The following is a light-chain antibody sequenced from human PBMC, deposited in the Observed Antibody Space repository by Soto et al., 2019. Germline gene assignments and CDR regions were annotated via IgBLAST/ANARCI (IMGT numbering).Light chain of an antibody. CDR3: FSYAIGSTYV. V-gene: IGLV2-23*01. CDR2: EGT. Sequence: QSALTQPASLSGSPGQPITISCTGTSGDVGTYNLVSWYQQHPGKAPKLLIYEGTKRPSGVSDRFSGFRSGNTASLTITGLRAEDEADYYCFSYAIGSTYVFGTGTKVTVL. J-gene: IGLJ1*01. CDR1: SGDVGTYNL.